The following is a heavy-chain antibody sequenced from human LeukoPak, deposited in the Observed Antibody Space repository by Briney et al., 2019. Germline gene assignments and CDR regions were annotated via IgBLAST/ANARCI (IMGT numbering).Heavy chain of an antibody. V-gene: IGHV3-21*01. CDR1: GFTFSSYS. CDR2: ISSSGSYI. J-gene: IGHJ4*02. D-gene: IGHD6-6*01. CDR3: ARITADYSSSSGY. Sequence: GGSLRLSCAASGFTFSSYSMNWVRQAPGKGLEWVSSISSSGSYIYYADSVKGRFTISRDNAKNSLYLQMNSLRAEDTAVYYCARITADYSSSSGYWDQGTLVTVSS.